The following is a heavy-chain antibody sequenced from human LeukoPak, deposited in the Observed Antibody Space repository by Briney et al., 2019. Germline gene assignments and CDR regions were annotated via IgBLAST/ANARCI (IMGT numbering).Heavy chain of an antibody. CDR2: INPYSGGT. CDR1: GYTFTGYY. Sequence: ASVKVSCKASGYTFTGYYMHWVRQAPGQGLEWMGWINPYSGGTNYAQKFQGRVTMTRDTSISTAYMELSRLRSDDTAVYYCARDSGYYYDSSGYYRKGPFDYWGQGTLVTVSS. CDR3: ARDSGYYYDSSGYYRKGPFDY. J-gene: IGHJ4*02. D-gene: IGHD3-22*01. V-gene: IGHV1-2*02.